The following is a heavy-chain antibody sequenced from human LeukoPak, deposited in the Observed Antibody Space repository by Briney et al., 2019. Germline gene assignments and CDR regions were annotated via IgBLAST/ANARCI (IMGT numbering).Heavy chain of an antibody. CDR3: AKGIYSSGWSYFDY. D-gene: IGHD6-19*01. V-gene: IGHV3-23*01. CDR1: GFTFSNFA. CDR2: ISGTGGNT. Sequence: PGGSLRLSCAASGFTFSNFAMSWVRQAPGKGLEWVSAISGTGGNTFYTDSVTGRFTISRDNSKNTLYVQMNSLRAEDTAVYYCAKGIYSSGWSYFDYWGHGTLVTVSS. J-gene: IGHJ4*01.